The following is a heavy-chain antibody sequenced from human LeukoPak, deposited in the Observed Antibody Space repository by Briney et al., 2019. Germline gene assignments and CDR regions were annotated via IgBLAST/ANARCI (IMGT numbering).Heavy chain of an antibody. CDR1: GGSISSSSYH. J-gene: IGHJ4*02. D-gene: IGHD2-8*02. CDR3: ARGASYCTGGGCFDY. V-gene: IGHV4-39*07. CDR2: IYYSGST. Sequence: SETLSLTCTVSGGSISSSSYHWGWIRQPPGKGLEWIGSIYYSGSTYYNPSLKSRVTISVDTSKNQFSLKLSSVTAADTAVYYCARGASYCTGGGCFDYWGQGTLVTVSS.